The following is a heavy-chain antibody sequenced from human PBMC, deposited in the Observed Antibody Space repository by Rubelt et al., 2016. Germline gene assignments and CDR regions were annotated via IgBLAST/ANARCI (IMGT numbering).Heavy chain of an antibody. D-gene: IGHD3-10*01. CDR2: INHSGST. CDR3: AGRGRYYGSGSYPPRTGIVDY. J-gene: IGHJ4*02. V-gene: IGHV4-34*01. CDR1: GGSFSGYY. Sequence: QVQLQQWGAGLLKPSETLSLTCAVYGGSFSGYYWSRIRQPPGQGLEWNGEINHSGSTHYNPSLKSRVTMSVDTAKDQFSLELGSVTAAGTASYYCAGRGRYYGSGSYPPRTGIVDYWGQGTLVTVSS.